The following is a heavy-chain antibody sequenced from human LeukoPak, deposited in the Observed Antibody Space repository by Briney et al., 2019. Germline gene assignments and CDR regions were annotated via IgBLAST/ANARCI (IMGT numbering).Heavy chain of an antibody. V-gene: IGHV1-69*13. CDR1: GGTFSSHD. D-gene: IGHD4-23*01. CDR3: ARGWLAETTVVTPYNY. CDR2: ITPMFGTA. Sequence: SVKVSCKASGGTFSSHDISWVRQAPGQGLEWMGGITPMFGTAVYAQKFQGRVTITAVESMSTAYMELSSLRSEDTAIYYCARGWLAETTVVTPYNYWGQGTLVTVSS. J-gene: IGHJ4*02.